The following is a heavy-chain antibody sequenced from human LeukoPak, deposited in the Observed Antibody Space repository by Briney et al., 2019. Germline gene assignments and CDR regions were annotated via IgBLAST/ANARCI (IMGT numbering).Heavy chain of an antibody. CDR2: MNPNSGNT. D-gene: IGHD2-2*01. CDR3: ARDRRCRLLCGWRGYYYMDV. CDR1: GYTFTSYG. Sequence: ASVKVSCKASGYTFTSYGINWVRQATGQGLEWMGWMNPNSGNTGYAQKFQGRVTMTRNTSISTACMELSSLRSEDTAVYYCARDRRCRLLCGWRGYYYMDVWGKGTTVTISS. V-gene: IGHV1-8*02. J-gene: IGHJ6*03.